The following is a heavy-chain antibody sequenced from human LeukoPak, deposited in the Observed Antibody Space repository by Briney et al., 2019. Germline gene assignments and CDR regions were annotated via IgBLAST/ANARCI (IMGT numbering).Heavy chain of an antibody. Sequence: SETLSLTCTVSGGSISSRTNYWACIRQPPGQGLEWIGNIYYSGSTYYDPSLKSRLTMSVDTSKNQFSLKLRSVTAADTAVYYCASLRVPGDFDYWGQGTLVTVSS. CDR2: IYYSGST. J-gene: IGHJ4*02. V-gene: IGHV4-39*01. CDR3: ASLRVPGDFDY. CDR1: GGSISSRTNY.